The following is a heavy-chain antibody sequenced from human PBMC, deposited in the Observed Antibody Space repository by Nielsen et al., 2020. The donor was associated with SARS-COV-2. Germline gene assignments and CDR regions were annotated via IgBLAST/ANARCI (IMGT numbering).Heavy chain of an antibody. V-gene: IGHV3-33*01. CDR3: ARVRITMVRGVPRPYYYYYMDV. D-gene: IGHD3-10*01. J-gene: IGHJ6*03. CDR2: IWYDGSNK. CDR1: GFTFSSYG. Sequence: GGSLRLSCAASGFTFSSYGVHWVRQAPGKGLEWVAVIWYDGSNKYYADSVKGRFTISRDNSKNTLYLQMNSLRAEDTAVYYCARVRITMVRGVPRPYYYYYMDVWGKGTTVTVSS.